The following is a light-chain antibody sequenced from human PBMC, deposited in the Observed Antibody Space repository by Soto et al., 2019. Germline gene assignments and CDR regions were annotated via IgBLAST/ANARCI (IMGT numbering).Light chain of an antibody. V-gene: IGKV3-11*01. CDR3: HQRSNWPWT. CDR2: DAS. CDR1: QSVSRF. Sequence: EIVLTQSPATLSLSPGERATLSCRASQSVSRFLAWFQQKPGQAPRLLIYDASNRATGIPARFSGSGSGTDFTLTLSSLEPEDSAVYYCHQRSNWPWTFGQGTKVEIQ. J-gene: IGKJ1*01.